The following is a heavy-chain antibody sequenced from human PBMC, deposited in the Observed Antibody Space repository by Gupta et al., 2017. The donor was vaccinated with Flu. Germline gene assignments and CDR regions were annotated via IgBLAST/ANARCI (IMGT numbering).Heavy chain of an antibody. Sequence: SWVRQAPGKGLEWVSTISASGGSTYYADSVKGRFTISRDNSKNTLYLQMNSLRAEDTAVYYCAKARSGAFDIWGQGTMVTVSS. CDR3: AKARSGAFDI. V-gene: IGHV3-23*01. J-gene: IGHJ3*02. CDR2: ISASGGST.